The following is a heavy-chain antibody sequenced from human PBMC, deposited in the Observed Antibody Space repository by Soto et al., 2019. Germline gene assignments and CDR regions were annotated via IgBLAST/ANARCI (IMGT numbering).Heavy chain of an antibody. CDR2: IHHDNGVM. D-gene: IGHD3-10*01. CDR3: VTGYVGPGSHGAH. V-gene: IGHV3-48*03. Sequence: EVQLVDSGGGLVQPGGSLRLVCVASGFSFSNSEMNWVRQAAGKALEWVSYIHHDNGVMNYAGSVRGRFIISRDNAKNSLYLQMNNLRVEDTAVYYCVTGYVGPGSHGAHWGQGTLVPVSS. CDR1: GFSFSNSE. J-gene: IGHJ4*02.